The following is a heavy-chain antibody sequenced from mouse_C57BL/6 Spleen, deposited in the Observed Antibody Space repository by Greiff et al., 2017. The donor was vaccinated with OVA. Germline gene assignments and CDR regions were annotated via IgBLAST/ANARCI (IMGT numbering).Heavy chain of an antibody. CDR2: IWSGGST. CDR3: ASPAYYSNSFAY. D-gene: IGHD2-5*01. J-gene: IGHJ3*01. CDR1: GFSLTSYG. Sequence: VQRVESGPGLVQPSQSLSITCTVSGFSLTSYGVHWVRQSPGKGLEWLGVIWSGGSTDYNAAFISRLSISKDNSKSQVFFKMNSLQADDTAIYYCASPAYYSNSFAYWGQGTLVTVSA. V-gene: IGHV2-2*01.